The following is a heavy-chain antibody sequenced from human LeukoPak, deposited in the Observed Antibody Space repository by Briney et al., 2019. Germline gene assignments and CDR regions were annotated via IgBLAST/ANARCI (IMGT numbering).Heavy chain of an antibody. J-gene: IGHJ6*02. D-gene: IGHD2-8*01. CDR3: ARDATYCTNGVCYYYYGMDV. V-gene: IGHV1-2*02. CDR1: GYTFTGYY. CDR2: INPNSGGT. Sequence: ASVKVSCKASGYTFTGYYMHWVRQAPGQGLEWMGWINPNSGGTNYAQKFQGRVTMTRDTSISTAYMELSRLRSDDTPVYYCARDATYCTNGVCYYYYGMDVWGQGTTVTVSS.